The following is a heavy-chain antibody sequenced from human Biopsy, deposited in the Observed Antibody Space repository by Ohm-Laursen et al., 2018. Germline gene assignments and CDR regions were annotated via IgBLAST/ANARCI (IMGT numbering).Heavy chain of an antibody. CDR1: GYTFTTYY. V-gene: IGHV1-46*01. J-gene: IGHJ4*02. Sequence: GPAVKVSCKVSGYTFTTYYIHWVRQAPGQGLEWMGIINPGGNSTAYTQNFQGRVTMTWDTSTTTVYMELSSLRSEDTAVYYCVLASFDYWGQGTLVTVPS. CDR3: VLASFDY. CDR2: INPGGNST.